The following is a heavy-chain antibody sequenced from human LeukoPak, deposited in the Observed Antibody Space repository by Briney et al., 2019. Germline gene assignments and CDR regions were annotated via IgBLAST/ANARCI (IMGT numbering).Heavy chain of an antibody. D-gene: IGHD4-23*01. CDR1: GGSFSGYY. CDR2: INHSGST. J-gene: IGHJ4*02. V-gene: IGHV4-34*01. Sequence: SETLSLTCAVYGGSFSGYYWSWIRQPPGKGLEWIGEINHSGSTNYNPSLKSRVTISVDTSKNQFSLKLSSVTAADTAVYYCARGTSGNSRVDWGQGTLVTVSS. CDR3: ARGTSGNSRVD.